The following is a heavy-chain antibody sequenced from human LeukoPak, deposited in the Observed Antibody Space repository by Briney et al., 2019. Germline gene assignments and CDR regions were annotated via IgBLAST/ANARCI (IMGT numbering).Heavy chain of an antibody. D-gene: IGHD2-15*01. J-gene: IGHJ4*02. Sequence: PGGSLRLSCAASGFTFSSYSMNWVRQAPGKGLEWVSSISSSSSYIYYADSVKGRFTISRDNAKNSLYLQMNSLRAEDTAIYYCAKNRGSSCYSALDCWGQGTLVTVSS. CDR3: AKNRGSSCYSALDC. CDR1: GFTFSSYS. CDR2: ISSSSSYI. V-gene: IGHV3-21*04.